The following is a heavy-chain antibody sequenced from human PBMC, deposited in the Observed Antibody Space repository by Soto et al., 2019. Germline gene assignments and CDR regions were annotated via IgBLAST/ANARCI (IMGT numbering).Heavy chain of an antibody. D-gene: IGHD2-2*01. CDR1: GYTFTGYY. CDR2: INPNSGGT. V-gene: IGHV1-2*04. Sequence: GASVKVSCKASGYTFTGYYMHGVRQAPGQGLEWMGWINPNSGGTNYAQKFQGWVTMTRDTSISTAYMELSRLRSDDTAVYYCAREGVGYCSSTSCYYFSTFYGMDVWGQGTTVTVSS. CDR3: AREGVGYCSSTSCYYFSTFYGMDV. J-gene: IGHJ6*02.